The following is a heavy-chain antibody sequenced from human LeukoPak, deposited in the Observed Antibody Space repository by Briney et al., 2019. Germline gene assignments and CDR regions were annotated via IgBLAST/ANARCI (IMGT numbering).Heavy chain of an antibody. V-gene: IGHV4-34*01. CDR2: INHSGCT. Sequence: SETLSLTCAVYGGSFSGYYWCWIRQPPGKGLEWIGEINHSGCTNYNPSLKSRVTISVDTSKNQFSLKLSSVTAEDTAVYYCARDVAYYYDSSGYYDYWGQGTLVTVSS. CDR1: GGSFSGYY. CDR3: ARDVAYYYDSSGYYDY. J-gene: IGHJ4*02. D-gene: IGHD3-22*01.